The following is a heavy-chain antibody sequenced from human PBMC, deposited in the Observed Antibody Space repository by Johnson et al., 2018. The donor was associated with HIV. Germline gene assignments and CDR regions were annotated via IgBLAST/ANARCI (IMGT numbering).Heavy chain of an antibody. CDR1: GFTFSSYW. CDR2: ISGNGGTT. V-gene: IGHV3-23*04. Sequence: VQLVESGGGLVQPGGSLRLSCAASGFTFSSYWMSWVRQAPGKGLEWVSAISGNGGTTYYTDSVKGRFTISRDNAKNTLSLQMQRLRAEDTAVYYCARTSCSCARCLGYDPFDVWGQGTRVTVSS. J-gene: IGHJ3*01. CDR3: ARTSCSCARCLGYDPFDV. D-gene: IGHD3-16*01.